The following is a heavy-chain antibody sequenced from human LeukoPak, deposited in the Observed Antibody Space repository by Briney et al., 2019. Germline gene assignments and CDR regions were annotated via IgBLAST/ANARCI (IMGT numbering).Heavy chain of an antibody. CDR1: GFTFSSYS. V-gene: IGHV3-21*01. CDR3: ARVVDHDYGDYYLDY. J-gene: IGHJ4*02. D-gene: IGHD4-17*01. Sequence: GGSLRLSCAASGFTFSSYSMNWVRQAPGKGLEWVSSISSSSSYIYSADSVKGRFTISRDNAKNSLYLQMNSLRVEDTAVYYCARVVDHDYGDYYLDYWGQGTLVTVSS. CDR2: ISSSSSYI.